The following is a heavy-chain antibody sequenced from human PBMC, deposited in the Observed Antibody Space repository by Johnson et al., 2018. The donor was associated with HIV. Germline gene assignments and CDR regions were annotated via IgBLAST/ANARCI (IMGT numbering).Heavy chain of an antibody. V-gene: IGHV3-7*01. CDR3: ARYPIRDDAFDV. CDR2: IKQDGTES. J-gene: IGHJ3*01. D-gene: IGHD5-12*01. Sequence: EQLVESGGGLVRPGGSLRLSCAASGFMFRSFWMTWVRQAPGMGLEWVANIKQDGTESYYVDSVKGRFTISRDNAKNSLYLQMNSLRVEDTAVYYCARYPIRDDAFDVWGQGTMVTVSS. CDR1: GFMFRSFW.